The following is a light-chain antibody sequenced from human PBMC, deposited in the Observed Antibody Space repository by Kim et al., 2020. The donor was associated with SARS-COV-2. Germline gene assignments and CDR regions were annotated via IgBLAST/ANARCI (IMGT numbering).Light chain of an antibody. CDR2: VNSDGSH. Sequence: ASVKLTCTLSSGHSSYAIAWHQQQPEKGPRYLMKVNSDGSHSKGDGIPVRFSGSRSGAARYLTISSLQSEDEADYYCQTWGSGIRVFGGGTKVTVL. V-gene: IGLV4-69*01. CDR3: QTWGSGIRV. J-gene: IGLJ3*02. CDR1: SGHSSYA.